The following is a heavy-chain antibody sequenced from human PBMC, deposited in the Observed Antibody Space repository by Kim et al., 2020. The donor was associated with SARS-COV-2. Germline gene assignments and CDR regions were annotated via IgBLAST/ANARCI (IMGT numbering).Heavy chain of an antibody. Sequence: GGSLRLSCAASGFTFSSYAMSWVRQAPGKGLEWVSAISGGGGSTYYADSVKGRFTISRDNSKNTLYLQMNSLRAEDTAVYYCAKLLGYCSGGGCYRTFGGFYYCYEMDVWGQGTTVTVSS. CDR2: ISGGGGST. V-gene: IGHV3-23*01. J-gene: IGHJ6*02. CDR1: GFTFSSYA. CDR3: AKLLGYCSGGGCYRTFGGFYYCYEMDV. D-gene: IGHD2-15*01.